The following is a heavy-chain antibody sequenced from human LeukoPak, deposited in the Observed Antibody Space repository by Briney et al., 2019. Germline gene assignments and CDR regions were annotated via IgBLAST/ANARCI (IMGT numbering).Heavy chain of an antibody. J-gene: IGHJ4*02. CDR2: ISSSSSTI. CDR3: AKDSSGYHEDFDY. CDR1: EFTFSSYS. V-gene: IGHV3-48*02. D-gene: IGHD3-22*01. Sequence: GGSLRLSCAASEFTFSSYSMNWVRQAPGKGLEWVSYISSSSSTIYYADSVKGRFTISRDNAKNSLYLQMNSLRDEDTAVYYCAKDSSGYHEDFDYWGQGTLVTVSS.